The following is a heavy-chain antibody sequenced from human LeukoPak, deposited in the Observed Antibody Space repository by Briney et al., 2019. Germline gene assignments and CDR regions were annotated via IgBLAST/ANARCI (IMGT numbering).Heavy chain of an antibody. J-gene: IGHJ3*02. D-gene: IGHD1-26*01. CDR2: ISYSGST. CDR1: GGSISSHY. V-gene: IGHV4-59*11. CDR3: ARAWSYGSFDI. Sequence: KPSETLSLTCTVSGGSISSHYWSWIRQPPGKGLEWIGYISYSGSTYYNPSLKSRVTISVDTSKNQFSLKLSSVTAADTAVYYCARAWSYGSFDIWGQGTLVTVSS.